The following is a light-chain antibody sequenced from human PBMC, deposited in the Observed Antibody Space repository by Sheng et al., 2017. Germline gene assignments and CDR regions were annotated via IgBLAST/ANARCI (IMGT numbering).Light chain of an antibody. CDR3: QQYDNIPIS. V-gene: IGKV1-33*01. CDR1: QDISHF. Sequence: DIQMTQSPSSLSASVGDRVTITCQASQDISHFLNWIQMKPGKAPNLLIYDASKLETGVPSRFSGRGFGTDFTFTINSLQPEDVGTYFCQQYDNIPISFGQGTRLEIK. CDR2: DAS. J-gene: IGKJ5*01.